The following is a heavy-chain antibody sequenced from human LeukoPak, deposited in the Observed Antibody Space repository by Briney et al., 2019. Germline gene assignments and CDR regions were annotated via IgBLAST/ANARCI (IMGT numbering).Heavy chain of an antibody. CDR1: GGSISRSSYY. J-gene: IGHJ4*02. Sequence: PSETLSLTCTVSGGSISRSSYYWGWIRQPPGKGLEWIGSIYYSGSTYYNPSLKSRATISVDTSKNQFSLKLSSVTAADTAVYYCARHSHYGDLADYWGQGSLVTVSS. CDR2: IYYSGST. V-gene: IGHV4-39*01. D-gene: IGHD4-17*01. CDR3: ARHSHYGDLADY.